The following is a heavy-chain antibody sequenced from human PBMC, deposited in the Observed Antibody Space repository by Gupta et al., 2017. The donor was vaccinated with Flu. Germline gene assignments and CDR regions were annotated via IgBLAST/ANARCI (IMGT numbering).Heavy chain of an antibody. D-gene: IGHD3-3*01. CDR3: TTRDYDFWSGYLR. Sequence: EVQLVESGGGLVKPGGSLRLSCAASGFTFSNAWMGWVRQAPGKGLEWVGRIKSKTDGGTTDYAAPVKGRFTISRDDSKNTLYLQMNSLKTEDTAVYYCTTRDYDFWSGYLRWGQGTLVTVSS. CDR2: IKSKTDGGTT. J-gene: IGHJ4*02. V-gene: IGHV3-15*01. CDR1: GFTFSNAW.